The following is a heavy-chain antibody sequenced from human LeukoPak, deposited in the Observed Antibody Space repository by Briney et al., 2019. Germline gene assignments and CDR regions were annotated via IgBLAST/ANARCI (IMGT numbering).Heavy chain of an antibody. Sequence: GGSLRLSCAASGFSFSTCAMNWVRQAPGKGLEWVSTISGGGDGALYADSVKGRFTISRDNSKNTLFLQMNSLRAEDTAVYYCAGTMIVVEAFDYWGQGSLVTVSS. J-gene: IGHJ4*02. CDR3: AGTMIVVEAFDY. V-gene: IGHV3-23*01. D-gene: IGHD3-22*01. CDR1: GFSFSTCA. CDR2: ISGGGDGA.